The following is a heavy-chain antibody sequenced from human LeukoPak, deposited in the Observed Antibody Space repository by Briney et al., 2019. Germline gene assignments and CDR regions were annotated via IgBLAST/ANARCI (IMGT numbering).Heavy chain of an antibody. Sequence: GGSLRLSCAASGFTFSSYSMNWVRQAPGKGLEWVAVISYDGSNKYYADSVKGRFTISRDNSKNTLYLQMNSLRAEDTAVYYCAKDISGYDFWSGYSPDAFDIWGQGTMVTVSS. CDR1: GFTFSSYS. CDR3: AKDISGYDFWSGYSPDAFDI. V-gene: IGHV3-30*18. J-gene: IGHJ3*02. D-gene: IGHD3-3*01. CDR2: ISYDGSNK.